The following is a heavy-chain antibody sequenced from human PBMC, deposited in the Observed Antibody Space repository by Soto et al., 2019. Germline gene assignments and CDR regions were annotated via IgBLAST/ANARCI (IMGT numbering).Heavy chain of an antibody. Sequence: ASVKVSCKASGGTFSSYAISWVRQAPGQGLEWMGGIIPIFGTANYAQKFQGRVTITADESTSTAYMELSSLRSEDTAVYYCARLRFQYSSSWYDAFDIWGQGPMATVSS. J-gene: IGHJ3*02. CDR2: IIPIFGTA. D-gene: IGHD6-13*01. V-gene: IGHV1-69*13. CDR1: GGTFSSYA. CDR3: ARLRFQYSSSWYDAFDI.